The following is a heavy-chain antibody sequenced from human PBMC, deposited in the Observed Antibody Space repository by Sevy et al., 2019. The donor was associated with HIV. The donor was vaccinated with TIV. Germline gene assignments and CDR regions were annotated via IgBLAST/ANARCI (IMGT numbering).Heavy chain of an antibody. CDR3: TTGGEYSSSSGDY. CDR2: IKSKTDDGTT. J-gene: IGHJ4*02. D-gene: IGHD6-6*01. CDR1: GFTFSNAW. V-gene: IGHV3-15*01. Sequence: GVSLRFSCAASGFTFSNAWMSWVRQAPGKGLEWVGRIKSKTDDGTTDYAAPVKGRFTISRDDSKNTLYLQMNSLKTEDTAVYYCTTGGEYSSSSGDYWGQGTLVTVSS.